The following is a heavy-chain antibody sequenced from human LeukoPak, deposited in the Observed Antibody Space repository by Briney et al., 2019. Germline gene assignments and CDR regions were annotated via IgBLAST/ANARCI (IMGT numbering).Heavy chain of an antibody. CDR1: GFTFRNYW. V-gene: IGHV3-7*01. CDR3: ARWATSFDL. Sequence: GGSLRLSCAASGFTFRNYWMGWVRQAPGKGLEWVANIKQDGSEKYYVDSVTGRFSISRDNAQNSLYLQMNSLRAEDTAIYYCARWATSFDLWGQGTLVTVSS. CDR2: IKQDGSEK. J-gene: IGHJ4*02.